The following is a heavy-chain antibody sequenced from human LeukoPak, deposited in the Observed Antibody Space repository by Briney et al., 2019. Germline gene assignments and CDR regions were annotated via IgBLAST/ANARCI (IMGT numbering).Heavy chain of an antibody. Sequence: PGGSLRLSCAASGFTFSNYPIHWVRQAPGKGLEWVAIMSYDGSNKNYADSVKGRFTISRDNSKNTLFLQMNSLRAEDTAVYYCAKDRHFVVLTGIVDYWGQGTLVTVSS. CDR1: GFTFSNYP. CDR2: MSYDGSNK. CDR3: AKDRHFVVLTGIVDY. V-gene: IGHV3-30*04. J-gene: IGHJ4*02. D-gene: IGHD2-21*02.